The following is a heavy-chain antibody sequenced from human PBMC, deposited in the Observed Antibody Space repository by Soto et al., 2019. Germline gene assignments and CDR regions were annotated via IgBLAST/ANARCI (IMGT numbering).Heavy chain of an antibody. CDR1: EFTFSSYV. CDR3: ARTFYFDRSGMDV. D-gene: IGHD3-22*01. Sequence: QPGGSLRLCCEASEFTFSSYVMHWVRQAPGKGLEWVAVISYDGNDKYYAESVEGRFTLSRDNSKNTLYLQMNSLRAEDTAVYYCARTFYFDRSGMDVWGQGTTVTVSS. J-gene: IGHJ6*02. V-gene: IGHV3-30-3*01. CDR2: ISYDGNDK.